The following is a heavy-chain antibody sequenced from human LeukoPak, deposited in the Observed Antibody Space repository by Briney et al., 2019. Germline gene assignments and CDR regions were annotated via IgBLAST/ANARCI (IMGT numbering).Heavy chain of an antibody. CDR1: GYSISSGYY. CDR2: INHSGST. CDR3: ARGINVLRYFDWLRSHGMDV. Sequence: SETLSLTCAVSGYSISSGYYWGWIRQPPGQGLEWIGEINHSGSTNYNPSLKSRVTISVDTSKNQFSLKLSSVTAADTAVYYCARGINVLRYFDWLRSHGMDVWGKGTTVTVSS. V-gene: IGHV4-38-2*01. D-gene: IGHD3-9*01. J-gene: IGHJ6*04.